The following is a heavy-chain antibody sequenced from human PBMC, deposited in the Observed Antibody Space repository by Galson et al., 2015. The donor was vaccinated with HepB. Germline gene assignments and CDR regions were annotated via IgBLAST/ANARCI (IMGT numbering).Heavy chain of an antibody. D-gene: IGHD6-19*01. J-gene: IGHJ4*02. CDR2: IDPSDSKT. CDR3: ASHRAVSGTGLVDY. V-gene: IGHV5-10-1*01. CDR1: GYRFPTFW. Sequence: QSGAEVKKPGESLRISCKGSGYRFPTFWISWVRQKPGKGLEWMGRIDPSDSKTNYRPSYQGIDTISADKSISTAHLQWSSLEASDSAMYYCASHRAVSGTGLVDYWGRGTLVTVSP.